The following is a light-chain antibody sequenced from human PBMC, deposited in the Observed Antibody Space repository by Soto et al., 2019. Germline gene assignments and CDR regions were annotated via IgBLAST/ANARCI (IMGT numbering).Light chain of an antibody. CDR3: QQSYSTPIS. J-gene: IGKJ5*01. CDR2: DAS. Sequence: DIQMTQSPSSLSASVGDRVSITCQASQDITNSLNWYQQKPGKAPRLLIYDASNLETGVPSRFSGSGSGTDFTFTISSLQPEDFATYYCQQSYSTPISFGQGTRLEIK. V-gene: IGKV1-33*01. CDR1: QDITNS.